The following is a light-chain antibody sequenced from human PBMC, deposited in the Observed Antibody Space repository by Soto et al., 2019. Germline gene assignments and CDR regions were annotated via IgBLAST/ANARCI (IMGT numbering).Light chain of an antibody. CDR2: GAS. CDR1: QSVSSSY. J-gene: IGKJ4*01. Sequence: EIVLTQSPGTLSLSPGERATLSCRASQSVSSSYLAWYQQKPGQAPRLLIYGASSRATGIPDRFSGGGSGTDFTLTISRLEPEGFAVYYWQQYGNSPLTFGVGTKVEIK. V-gene: IGKV3-20*01. CDR3: QQYGNSPLT.